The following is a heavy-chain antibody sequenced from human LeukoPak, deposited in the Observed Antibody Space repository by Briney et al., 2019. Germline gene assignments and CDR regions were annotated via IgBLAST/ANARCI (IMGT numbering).Heavy chain of an antibody. CDR2: FYYSGST. J-gene: IGHJ4*02. Sequence: PSETLSLTCTVSGGSISSADYYWSCIRQPPGKGLEWIWYFYYSGSTHYNPSLKSRVTISVDTSKNQFSLKLGSGSAADTAVYYCGRCGWSIAAALDWGQGTLVTVSS. D-gene: IGHD6-13*01. CDR3: GRCGWSIAAALD. V-gene: IGHV4-30-4*01. CDR1: GGSISSADYY.